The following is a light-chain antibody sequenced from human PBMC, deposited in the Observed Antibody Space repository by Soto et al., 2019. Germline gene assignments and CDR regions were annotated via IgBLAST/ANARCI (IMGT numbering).Light chain of an antibody. CDR3: QQYNANSQA. Sequence: DIRMTQSPSTLSASIGDRVTITCRASVSVNRWLAWYQQKPGKTPKLLIYQASTLESGVPSRFSGGGSGTEFTLTISSLQPDDFATYYCQQYNANSQAFGQGTRWIS. V-gene: IGKV1-5*03. J-gene: IGKJ1*01. CDR2: QAS. CDR1: VSVNRW.